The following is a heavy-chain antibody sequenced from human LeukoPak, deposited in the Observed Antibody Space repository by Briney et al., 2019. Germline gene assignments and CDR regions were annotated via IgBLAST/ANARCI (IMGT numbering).Heavy chain of an antibody. V-gene: IGHV4-39*07. J-gene: IGHJ4*02. CDR2: IYYSAST. CDR1: GGSISGTPYY. Sequence: SEPLSLPCAISGGSISGTPYYWGWVRQTPGKGLEWIGSIYYSASTYYNPSLKSRLTISVDTSKNQFSLKLSSVTAADTAVYYCARASTIFGHFAYWGRGTLVTVSS. CDR3: ARASTIFGHFAY. D-gene: IGHD3-3*01.